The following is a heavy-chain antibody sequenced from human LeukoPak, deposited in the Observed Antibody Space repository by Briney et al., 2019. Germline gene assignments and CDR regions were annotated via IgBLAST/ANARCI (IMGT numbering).Heavy chain of an antibody. CDR3: ARGPLYGSGSYYTNPNPDALTEDPYYYYYGMDV. J-gene: IGHJ6*04. Sequence: ASVKVSCKASGGTFSSYAISWVRQAPGQGLEWMGGIIPIFGTANYAQKFQGRVTITADESASTAYMELSSLRSEDTAVYYCARGPLYGSGSYYTNPNPDALTEDPYYYYYGMDVWGKGTTVTVSS. V-gene: IGHV1-69*13. CDR1: GGTFSSYA. CDR2: IIPIFGTA. D-gene: IGHD3-10*01.